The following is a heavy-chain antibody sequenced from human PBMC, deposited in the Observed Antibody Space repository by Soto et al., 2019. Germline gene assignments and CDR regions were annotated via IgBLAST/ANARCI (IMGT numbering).Heavy chain of an antibody. J-gene: IGHJ4*02. CDR2: IKQDGSEK. V-gene: IGHV3-7*03. D-gene: IGHD2-21*02. CDR3: AREGGDYDFDY. CDR1: GFTFRSYW. Sequence: EVQLVESGGGLVQSGGSLRLSCAASGFTFRSYWMIWVRQAPGKGLEWVANIKQDGSEKYYVDSVKGRFTISRDNAKNSLYLQMNSLRAEDTAVYYCAREGGDYDFDYWGQGALVTVSS.